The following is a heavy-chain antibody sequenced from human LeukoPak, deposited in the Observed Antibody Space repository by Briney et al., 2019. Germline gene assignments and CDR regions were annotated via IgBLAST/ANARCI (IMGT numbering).Heavy chain of an antibody. Sequence: ASVKVSCEASGYSFTGYYMHWVRQAPGQGLEWMGWINANSGGTQYAQKFQGRFTMTRDTSISTAYMELTRLRSDDTAVYYCARDGYCSGGTCPDLDYWGQGTLVTVSS. D-gene: IGHD2-15*01. V-gene: IGHV1-2*02. CDR2: INANSGGT. J-gene: IGHJ4*02. CDR1: GYSFTGYY. CDR3: ARDGYCSGGTCPDLDY.